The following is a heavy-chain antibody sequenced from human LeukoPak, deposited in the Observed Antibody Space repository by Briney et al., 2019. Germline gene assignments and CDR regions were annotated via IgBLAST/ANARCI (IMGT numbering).Heavy chain of an antibody. Sequence: GASVKVSCKASGYTFTSFDINWVRQATGQGLAWMGWMNYNSGNTGYAQKFQGRVIMTRNISISTAYMELSSLRSEDSAVYYCARIKYNWNDIFENWFDPWGQGTLVTVSS. CDR3: ARIKYNWNDIFENWFDP. J-gene: IGHJ5*02. D-gene: IGHD1-1*01. V-gene: IGHV1-8*01. CDR2: MNYNSGNT. CDR1: GYTFTSFD.